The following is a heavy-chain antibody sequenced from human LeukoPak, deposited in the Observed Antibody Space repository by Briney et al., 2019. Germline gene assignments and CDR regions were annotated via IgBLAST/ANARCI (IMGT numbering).Heavy chain of an antibody. V-gene: IGHV1-69*13. J-gene: IGHJ4*02. CDR2: IIPIFGTA. CDR1: GDTFGSYA. Sequence: GASVKVSCKASGDTFGSYAISWVRQAPGQGLEWMGGIIPIFGTANYAQKFQGRVTITADESTSTAYMELSSLRSEDTAVYYCALYSGYDDRGFFDYWGQGTLVTVSS. D-gene: IGHD5-12*01. CDR3: ALYSGYDDRGFFDY.